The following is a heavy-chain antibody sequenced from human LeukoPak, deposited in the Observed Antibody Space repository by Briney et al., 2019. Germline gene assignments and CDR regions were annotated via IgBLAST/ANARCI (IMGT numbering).Heavy chain of an antibody. Sequence: PGGALRLSVAASGFTFSSYSVNWGRQAPGKGREWVSYISSSSSTIYYADSVKGRFTISRDNAKNSLYLQMNSLRAADTAVYYCVSGVPKTSYYYYYMDVWGKGTTVTVSS. J-gene: IGHJ6*03. CDR1: GFTFSSYS. CDR2: ISSSSSTI. D-gene: IGHD4-11*01. CDR3: VSGVPKTSYYYYYMDV. V-gene: IGHV3-48*01.